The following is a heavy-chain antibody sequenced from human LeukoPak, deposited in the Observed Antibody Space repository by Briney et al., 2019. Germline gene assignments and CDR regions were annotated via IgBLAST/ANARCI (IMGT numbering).Heavy chain of an antibody. V-gene: IGHV1-18*01. CDR3: ARESNSMVRGVIGY. D-gene: IGHD3-10*01. CDR2: ISAYNGNT. J-gene: IGHJ4*02. Sequence: ASVKVSCKASGGTFSSYGISWVRQAPGQGLEWMGWISAYNGNTNYGQKLQGRVTMTTDTSTSTAYMELRSLRSDDTAVYYCARESNSMVRGVIGYWGQGTLVTVSS. CDR1: GGTFSSYG.